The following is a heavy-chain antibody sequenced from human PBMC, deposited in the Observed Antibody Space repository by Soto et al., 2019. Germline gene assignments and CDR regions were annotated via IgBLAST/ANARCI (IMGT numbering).Heavy chain of an antibody. D-gene: IGHD2-15*01. CDR2: IYHSGST. CDR3: VSKLGSCTGGSCNWYFDL. CDR1: GGSISSYY. J-gene: IGHJ2*01. V-gene: IGHV4-59*12. Sequence: SETLSLTCTVSGGSISSYYWSWIRQPPGKGLEWIGYIYHSGSTNYNPSLKSRVTISVDTSKNQFSLQLSSVTAADTAVYYCVSKLGSCTGGSCNWYFDLWGRGTLVTV.